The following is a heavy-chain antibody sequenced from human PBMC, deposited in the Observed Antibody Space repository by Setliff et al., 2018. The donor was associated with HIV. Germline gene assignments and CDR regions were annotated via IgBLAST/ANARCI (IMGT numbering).Heavy chain of an antibody. J-gene: IGHJ4*02. V-gene: IGHV1-3*01. Sequence: ASVKVSCKASGYRFTGFAIHWVRQAPGQRFEWMGWINAGTGNTKYTQKFQDRVTISRDIHANTAYMELSSLRSEDTAIYYCARSLREYSYGSPDYWGPGTLVTVSS. CDR3: ARSLREYSYGSPDY. D-gene: IGHD5-18*01. CDR1: GYRFTGFA. CDR2: INAGTGNT.